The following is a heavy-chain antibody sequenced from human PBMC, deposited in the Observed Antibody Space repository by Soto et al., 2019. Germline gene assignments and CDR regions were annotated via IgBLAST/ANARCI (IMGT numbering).Heavy chain of an antibody. D-gene: IGHD1-26*01. CDR1: GFTFSSYG. CDR3: AKDQVGATDFDY. V-gene: IGHV3-30*18. Sequence: QVQLVESGGGVVQPGRSLRLSCAASGFTFSSYGMHWVRQAPGKGLEWVAVISYDGSNKYYADSVKGRFTISRDNSKNTLYLQMNRLRAEDTAVYYCAKDQVGATDFDYWGQGTLVTVSS. CDR2: ISYDGSNK. J-gene: IGHJ4*02.